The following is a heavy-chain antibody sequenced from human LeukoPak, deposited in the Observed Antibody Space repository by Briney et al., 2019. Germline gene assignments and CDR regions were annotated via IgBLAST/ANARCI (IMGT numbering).Heavy chain of an antibody. Sequence: GGSLRLSCAASGFTFSTYAMHWVRQAPGKGLEWVAVISYDGSNKYYADSVKGRFTISRDNSKNTLYLQMNSLRPEDTAVYYCARDLGYYYDSSGYHDYWGQGTLVTVSS. CDR1: GFTFSTYA. CDR2: ISYDGSNK. CDR3: ARDLGYYYDSSGYHDY. V-gene: IGHV3-30*04. J-gene: IGHJ4*02. D-gene: IGHD3-22*01.